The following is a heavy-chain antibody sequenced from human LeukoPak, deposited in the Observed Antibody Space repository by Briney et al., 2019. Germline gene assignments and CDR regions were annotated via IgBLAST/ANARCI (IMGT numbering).Heavy chain of an antibody. CDR1: GFTFDDYG. CDR2: INWNGGST. D-gene: IGHD2-2*02. V-gene: IGHV3-20*04. J-gene: IGHJ5*02. Sequence: GGSLRLSCAASGFTFDDYGMSWVRQAPGKGLEWVSGINWNGGSTGYADSVKGRFTISRDNSKNTLYLQMNSLRAEDTAVYYCAKAGYCSSTSCYTGWFDPWGQGTLVTVSP. CDR3: AKAGYCSSTSCYTGWFDP.